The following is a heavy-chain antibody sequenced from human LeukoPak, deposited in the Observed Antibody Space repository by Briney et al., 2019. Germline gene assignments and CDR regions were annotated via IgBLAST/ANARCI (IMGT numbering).Heavy chain of an antibody. V-gene: IGHV1-46*01. CDR3: ARDNSSSFHWFDP. CDR2: INPSGGST. Sequence: ASVKVSCKASGYTFTSYYMHWVRQAPGQGLEWMGIINPSGGSTSYAQKFQGRVTMTRDMSTSTVYLELSSLRSEDPAVYYCARDNSSSFHWFDPWGQGTLVTVSS. J-gene: IGHJ5*02. D-gene: IGHD6-13*01. CDR1: GYTFTSYY.